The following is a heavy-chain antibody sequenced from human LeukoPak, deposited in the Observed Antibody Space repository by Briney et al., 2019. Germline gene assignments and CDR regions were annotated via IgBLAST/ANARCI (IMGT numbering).Heavy chain of an antibody. CDR1: GFTFSSYA. CDR3: ARVSSDSSGNYPYYSDY. D-gene: IGHD3-22*01. V-gene: IGHV3-30*01. J-gene: IGHJ4*02. CDR2: ISYDGSNK. Sequence: GGSLRLSCAAPGFTFSSYAMHWVRQAPGKGLEWVAVISYDGSNKYYADSVKGRFTISRDNSKNTLYLQMNSLRAEDTAVYYCARVSSDSSGNYPYYSDYWGQGTLVTLSS.